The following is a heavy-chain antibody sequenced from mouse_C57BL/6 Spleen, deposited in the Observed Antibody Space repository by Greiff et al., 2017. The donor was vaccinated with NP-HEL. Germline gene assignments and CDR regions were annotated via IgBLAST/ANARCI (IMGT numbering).Heavy chain of an antibody. Sequence: EVQLVESGGGLVKPGGSLKLSCAASGFTFSDYGMHWVRQAPEKGLEWVAYISSGSSTIYYADTVKGRFTISRDNAKNTLFLQMTSLRSEDTAMYYCASPYYYGSPAWFACWGQGTLVTVSA. CDR1: GFTFSDYG. CDR2: ISSGSSTI. CDR3: ASPYYYGSPAWFAC. V-gene: IGHV5-17*01. J-gene: IGHJ3*01. D-gene: IGHD1-1*01.